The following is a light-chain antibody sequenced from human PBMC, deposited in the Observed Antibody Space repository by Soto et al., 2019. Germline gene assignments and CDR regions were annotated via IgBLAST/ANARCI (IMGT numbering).Light chain of an antibody. CDR3: QHYNDYSYT. J-gene: IGKJ2*01. CDR1: QRVSGW. Sequence: DIQMTQSPSTLSASVGDRVALTCRASQRVSGWLAWYQQKPGKVPKLLIYQASTLEDGVPSRFSGSGSGTEFTLTISSLQPDDSATYYCQHYNDYSYTFGPGTNLEIK. V-gene: IGKV1-5*03. CDR2: QAS.